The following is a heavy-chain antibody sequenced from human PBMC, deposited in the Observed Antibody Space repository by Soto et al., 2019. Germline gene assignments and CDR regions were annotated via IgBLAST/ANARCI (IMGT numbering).Heavy chain of an antibody. D-gene: IGHD2-15*01. CDR3: ARQYYSGASCYFDG. V-gene: IGHV3-7*01. CDR2: IKQEGSET. Sequence: EVQLVESGGGLVQPGGSLRLSCVDSTFTFSSNRMSWVRQAPGKGLEWVANIKQEGSETDYVDSVKGRFTISRNNAKKSLFLQMNSLRAEDTAVYYCARQYYSGASCYFDGWGQGTLVTVSS. CDR1: TFTFSSNR. J-gene: IGHJ4*02.